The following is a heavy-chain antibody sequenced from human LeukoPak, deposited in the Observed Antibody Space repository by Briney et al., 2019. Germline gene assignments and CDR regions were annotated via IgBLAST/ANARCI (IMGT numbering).Heavy chain of an antibody. J-gene: IGHJ4*02. Sequence: SVKVSCKASGGTFSSYAISWVRQAPGQGLEWMGGIIPIFGTANYAQKFQGRVTTTADKSTSTAYMELSSLRSEDTAVYYWARDGGYYDYVWGSYRFDYWGQGTLVTVSS. CDR2: IIPIFGTA. V-gene: IGHV1-69*06. D-gene: IGHD3-16*02. CDR3: ARDGGYYDYVWGSYRFDY. CDR1: GGTFSSYA.